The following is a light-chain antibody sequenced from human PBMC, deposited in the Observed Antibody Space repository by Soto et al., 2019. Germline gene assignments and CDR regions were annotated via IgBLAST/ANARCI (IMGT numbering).Light chain of an antibody. Sequence: DIQMTQSPSSLSASVGDRVTIAFRASQNISSYLNWYQQKPGKAPQVLISAASSLQSGVPSRCSGSGSGTDFTLTISSLQPEDFATYYCQQSYITPYTFGQGTKLEIK. V-gene: IGKV1-39*01. J-gene: IGKJ2*01. CDR3: QQSYITPYT. CDR1: QNISSY. CDR2: AAS.